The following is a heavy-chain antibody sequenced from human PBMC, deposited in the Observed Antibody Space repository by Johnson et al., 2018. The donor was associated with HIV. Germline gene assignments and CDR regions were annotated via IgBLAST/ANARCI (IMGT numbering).Heavy chain of an antibody. J-gene: IGHJ3*02. CDR1: GFTFSSYA. D-gene: IGHD6-13*01. CDR3: ARDRLGYSSSWGGVDAFDI. CDR2: ISGGGDST. Sequence: VQLVESGGGLVQPGGSLRLSCAASGFTFSSYAMSWVRQAPGKGLEWVSAISGGGDSTYYADSVGGRFTIPRDNSKNTLYLQMHSLRAEDTAVYYCARDRLGYSSSWGGVDAFDIWGQGTMVTVSS. V-gene: IGHV3-23*04.